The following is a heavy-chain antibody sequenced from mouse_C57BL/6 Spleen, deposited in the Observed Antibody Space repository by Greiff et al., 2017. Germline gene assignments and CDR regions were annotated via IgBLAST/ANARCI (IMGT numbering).Heavy chain of an antibody. V-gene: IGHV5-16*01. CDR2: INYDGSST. J-gene: IGHJ4*01. Sequence: EVHLVESEGGLVQPGSSMKLSCTASGFTFSDYYMAWVRQVPEKGLEWVANINYDGSSTYYLDSLKSRFIISRDNAKNILYLQMSSLKSEDTATYYCARLRQEVDYAMDYWGQGTSVTVSS. CDR3: ARLRQEVDYAMDY. D-gene: IGHD2-12*01. CDR1: GFTFSDYY.